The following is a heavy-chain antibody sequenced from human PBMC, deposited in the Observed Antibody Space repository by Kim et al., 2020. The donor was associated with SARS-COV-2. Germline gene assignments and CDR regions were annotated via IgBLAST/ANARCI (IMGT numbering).Heavy chain of an antibody. CDR2: IRGSGITT. J-gene: IGHJ4*02. CDR1: GFTFSNFV. Sequence: GSLRLSCAASGFTFSNFVMTWVRQAPGKGLEWVSDIRGSGITTYYADSVQGRFTVSRDNSKNTLFLEMHSLRADDTAVYYCAKGGFYSSGEYWGPGTLVAVSS. D-gene: IGHD3-10*01. V-gene: IGHV3-23*01. CDR3: AKGGFYSSGEY.